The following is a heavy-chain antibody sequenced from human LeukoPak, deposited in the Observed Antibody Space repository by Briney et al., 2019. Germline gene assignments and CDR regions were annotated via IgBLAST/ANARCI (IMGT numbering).Heavy chain of an antibody. D-gene: IGHD3-3*01. J-gene: IGHJ6*03. V-gene: IGHV4-39*01. CDR3: ARRPRGYYPAYYYYYYMDV. Sequence: SETLSLTCTVSGGSISSSSYYWGWIRQPPGKGLEWIGSIYYSGSTYYNPSLKSRVTISVDTSKNQFSLKLSSVTAADTAVYYCARRPRGYYPAYYYYYYMDVWGKGTTVTISS. CDR2: IYYSGST. CDR1: GGSISSSSYY.